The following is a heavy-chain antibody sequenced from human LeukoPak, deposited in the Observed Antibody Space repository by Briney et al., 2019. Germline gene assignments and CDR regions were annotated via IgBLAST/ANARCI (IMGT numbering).Heavy chain of an antibody. Sequence: SETLSLTCTVSGGSISSGDYYWSWIRQPPGKGLEWIGYIYYSGSTYYNPSLKSRVTISIDTSKNQFSLKLRSVTAADTAVYYCARSYGSGSYFDYWGQGTLVTVSS. D-gene: IGHD3-10*01. CDR2: IYYSGST. J-gene: IGHJ4*02. CDR1: GGSISSGDYY. CDR3: ARSYGSGSYFDY. V-gene: IGHV4-30-4*02.